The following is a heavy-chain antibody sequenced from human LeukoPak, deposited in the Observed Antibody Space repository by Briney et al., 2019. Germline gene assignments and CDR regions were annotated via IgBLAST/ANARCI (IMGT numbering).Heavy chain of an antibody. D-gene: IGHD5-24*01. CDR2: IYYSGST. V-gene: IGHV4-59*01. Sequence: SETLSLTCTVSGGSISSYYWSWLRHPPGKGLEWIGYIYYSGSTNYNPSLKSRVTISVDTSKNQFSLKLSSVTAADTAVYYCARDGEMATTTYNWLDPWGQGTLVTVSS. CDR3: ARDGEMATTTYNWLDP. CDR1: GGSISSYY. J-gene: IGHJ5*02.